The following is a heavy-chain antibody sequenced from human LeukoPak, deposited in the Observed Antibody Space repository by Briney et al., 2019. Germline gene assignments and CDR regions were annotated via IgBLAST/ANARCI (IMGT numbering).Heavy chain of an antibody. J-gene: IGHJ4*02. V-gene: IGHV4-39*07. CDR1: GDSISSSSYY. Sequence: PSETLSLTCTVSGDSISSSSYYWVWIRQPPGKGREWIGIIYYSGSTYYNPSLKSRVTISVEPSKNKFSLKLRSVTAADTAVYYCARVNYDFWSGSYFAYWGQGTLVTVSS. CDR2: IYYSGST. CDR3: ARVNYDFWSGSYFAY. D-gene: IGHD3-3*01.